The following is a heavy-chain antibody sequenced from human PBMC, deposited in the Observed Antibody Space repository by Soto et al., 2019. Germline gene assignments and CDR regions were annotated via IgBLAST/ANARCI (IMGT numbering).Heavy chain of an antibody. CDR3: ARDTRSYSSSWYVHYGTDV. CDR1: GGTFSSYA. CDR2: IIPIFGTA. D-gene: IGHD6-13*01. V-gene: IGHV1-69*06. J-gene: IGHJ6*02. Sequence: SVKVSCKASGGTFSSYAISWVRQAPGQGLEWMGGIIPIFGTANYAQKFQGRVTITADKSTSTAYMELSSLRSEDTAVYYCARDTRSYSSSWYVHYGTDVWGQGTTVTV.